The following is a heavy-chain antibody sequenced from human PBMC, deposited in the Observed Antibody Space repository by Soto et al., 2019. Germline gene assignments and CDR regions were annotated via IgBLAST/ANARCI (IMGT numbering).Heavy chain of an antibody. J-gene: IGHJ4*02. D-gene: IGHD3-3*01. V-gene: IGHV5-51*01. CDR2: IYPGDSDT. Sequence: GASLKISCNRSGYSFTSYWIGWVRQMPGKGLEWMGIIYPGDSDTRYSPSFQGQVTIPADKSISTAYLQWSGLKASDTAMSYCARLWSRDGYTGGLDYWGQGSLGAVSS. CDR1: GYSFTSYW. CDR3: ARLWSRDGYTGGLDY.